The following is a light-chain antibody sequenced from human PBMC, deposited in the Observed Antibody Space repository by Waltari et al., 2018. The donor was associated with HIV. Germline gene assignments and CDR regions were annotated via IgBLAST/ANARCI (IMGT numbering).Light chain of an antibody. CDR1: TPNIGSNA. J-gene: IGLJ2*01. CDR3: AVWDDSLNGNVI. CDR2: TNN. Sequence: QSVLTLPPSTSGTPGQRVTIPCSGSTPNIGSNAVNWYQQLPGTAPKLVIYTNNQRMPGVPDRFAGSKSGTSASLAISGLQSEDEAHYYCAVWDDSLNGNVIFGGGTKLTVL. V-gene: IGLV1-44*01.